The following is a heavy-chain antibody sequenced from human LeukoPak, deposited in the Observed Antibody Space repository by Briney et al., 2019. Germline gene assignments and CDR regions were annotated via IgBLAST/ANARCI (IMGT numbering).Heavy chain of an antibody. J-gene: IGHJ4*02. V-gene: IGHV1-69*06. CDR1: GGTFSSYA. CDR2: IIPIFGTA. D-gene: IGHD6-13*01. CDR3: AREGSIAAAGRYFDY. Sequence: SVKVSCKASGGTFSSYAISWVRQAPGQGLEWMVGIIPIFGTANYAQKFQGRVTITADKSTSTAYMELSSLRSEDTAVYYCAREGSIAAAGRYFDYWGQGTLVTVSS.